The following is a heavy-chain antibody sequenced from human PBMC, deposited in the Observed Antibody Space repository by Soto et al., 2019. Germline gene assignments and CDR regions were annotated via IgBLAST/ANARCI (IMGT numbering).Heavy chain of an antibody. CDR3: ARALYCPTWRYFDY. CDR1: GGSISSYY. CDR2: IYYSGST. D-gene: IGHD2-15*01. J-gene: IGHJ4*02. Sequence: PSETLSLTCTVSGGSISSYYWSWIRQPPGKGLEWIGYIYYSGSTNYNPSLKSRVTISKDTSKNQVVLTMTNMDPVDTATYYCARALYCPTWRYFDYWGQGTLVTVSS. V-gene: IGHV4-59*01.